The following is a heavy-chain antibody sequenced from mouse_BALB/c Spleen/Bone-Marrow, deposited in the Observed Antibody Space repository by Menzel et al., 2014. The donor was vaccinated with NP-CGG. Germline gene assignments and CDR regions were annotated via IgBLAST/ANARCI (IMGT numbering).Heavy chain of an antibody. V-gene: IGHV1S130*01. J-gene: IGHJ2*01. CDR3: EKHKRYAYYFDY. CDR1: GYTFTNSW. Sequence: QVQLQQPGPVLVRPGASVKLSCKASGYTFTNSWIHWAKQRPGQGLEWIGEIHPNSGNTNYNEKFKGKVTLTAGISSSTAYVDRSSLTSEDSAVYYCEKHKRYAYYFDYWGQGTTLTVSS. CDR2: IHPNSGNT. D-gene: IGHD2-14*01.